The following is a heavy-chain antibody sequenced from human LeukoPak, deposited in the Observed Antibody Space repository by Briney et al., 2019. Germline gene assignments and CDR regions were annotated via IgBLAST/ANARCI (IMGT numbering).Heavy chain of an antibody. V-gene: IGHV1-46*01. D-gene: IGHD3-10*01. CDR2: INPSDGAT. CDR1: GYTFTMYY. J-gene: IGHJ6*02. Sequence: RASVKVSCKASGYTFTMYYIHWVRQAPGQGLEWMGMINPSDGATTYAQRFQGRVTMTRDMSTTTVYMDLRSLRAEDTAVYYCARTFRDFYYGSGFSGMDVWGQGTTVTVSS. CDR3: ARTFRDFYYGSGFSGMDV.